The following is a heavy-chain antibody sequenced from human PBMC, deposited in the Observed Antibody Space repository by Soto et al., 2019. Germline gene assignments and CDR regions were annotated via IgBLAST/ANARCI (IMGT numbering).Heavy chain of an antibody. J-gene: IGHJ5*02. CDR1: GGSISSSSYY. V-gene: IGHV4-39*02. CDR3: ARDGGRVQLERFNWFDP. Sequence: SETLSLTCTVSGGSISSSSYYWGWIRQPPGKGLEWIGSIYYSGSTYYNPSLKSRVTISVDTSKNQFSLKLSSVTAADTAVYYCARDGGRVQLERFNWFDPWGQGTLVTVSS. D-gene: IGHD1-1*01. CDR2: IYYSGST.